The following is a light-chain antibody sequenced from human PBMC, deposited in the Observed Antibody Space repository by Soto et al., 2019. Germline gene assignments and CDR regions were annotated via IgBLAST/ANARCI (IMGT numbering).Light chain of an antibody. CDR3: QQYNIYPWT. CDR2: DAS. V-gene: IGKV1-5*01. J-gene: IGKJ1*01. Sequence: DIHMTQSPSTLSASVVDGVTITFRASQSISNRLAWYQQRPGKAPKYLIYDASTLDSGAPSRFSGSGSGTEFTLSISSLQPDDFATYYCQQYNIYPWTFGQGTKVDIK. CDR1: QSISNR.